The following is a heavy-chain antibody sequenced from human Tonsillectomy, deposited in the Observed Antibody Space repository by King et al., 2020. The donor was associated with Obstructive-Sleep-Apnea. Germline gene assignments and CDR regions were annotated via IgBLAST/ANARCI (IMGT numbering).Heavy chain of an antibody. CDR3: AKDAVVVVPAAMAYDWFDP. Sequence: VQLVESGGGLVQPGGSLRLSCAASGFTFSSYAMSWVRQAPGKGLEWVSVISAGGGSTYYADSVKGRFTISGDNSKNTLFLQMNSLSAEDTAVYYCAKDAVVVVPAAMAYDWFDPWGQGTLVTVSS. J-gene: IGHJ5*02. D-gene: IGHD2-2*01. CDR2: ISAGGGST. CDR1: GFTFSSYA. V-gene: IGHV3-23*04.